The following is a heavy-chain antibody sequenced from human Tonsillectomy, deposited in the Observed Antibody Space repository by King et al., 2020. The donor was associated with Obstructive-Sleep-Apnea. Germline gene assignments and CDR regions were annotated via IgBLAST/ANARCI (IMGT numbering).Heavy chain of an antibody. D-gene: IGHD3-22*01. J-gene: IGHJ5*02. CDR3: ARASYYYDSSGYDWGWWFDP. V-gene: IGHV1-8*01. CDR1: GYTFTSYD. CDR2: MNPNSGNT. Sequence: QLVQSGAEVKKPGASVKVSCKASGYTFTSYDINWVRQATGQGLEWMGWMNPNSGNTGYAQKFQGRVTMTRNTSISTAYMELSSLRSEDTAVYYCARASYYYDSSGYDWGWWFDPWGQGTLVTVSS.